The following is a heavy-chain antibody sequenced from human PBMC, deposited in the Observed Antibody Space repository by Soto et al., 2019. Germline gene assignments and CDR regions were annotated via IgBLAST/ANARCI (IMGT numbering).Heavy chain of an antibody. J-gene: IGHJ3*02. D-gene: IGHD2-8*01. Sequence: LSPTCTVSGGSISSYYWSWIRQPAGKGLEWIGRIYTSGSTNYNPSLKSRVTMSVDTSKNQFSLKLSSVTAADTAVYYCAKSDIVLMVYADDAFDIWGHGTMVTVSS. CDR1: GGSISSYY. CDR3: AKSDIVLMVYADDAFDI. CDR2: IYTSGST. V-gene: IGHV4-4*07.